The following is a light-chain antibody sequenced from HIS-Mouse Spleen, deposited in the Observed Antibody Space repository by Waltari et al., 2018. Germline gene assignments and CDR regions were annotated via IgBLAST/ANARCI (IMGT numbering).Light chain of an antibody. CDR1: RSNIGSNT. Sequence: QSVLTQPPSASGTPGQRVTIPCSGSRSNIGSNTVNWYQQPPGTAPKLLIYSNNQRPSGVPDRFSGSKSGTSASLAISGLQSEDEADYYCAAWDDSLNGWVFGGGTKLTVL. V-gene: IGLV1-44*01. CDR3: AAWDDSLNGWV. J-gene: IGLJ3*02. CDR2: SNN.